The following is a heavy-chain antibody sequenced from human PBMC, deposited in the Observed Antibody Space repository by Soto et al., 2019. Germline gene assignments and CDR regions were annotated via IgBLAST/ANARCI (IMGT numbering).Heavy chain of an antibody. D-gene: IGHD4-17*01. J-gene: IGHJ6*02. V-gene: IGHV1-3*01. CDR1: GYTFTSYA. CDR3: ARHDYGDYGYGMDV. CDR2: INAGNGNT. Sequence: RASVKVSCKASGYTFTSYAMHWVRQAPGQRLEWMGWINAGNGNTKYSQKFQGRVTITRDTSASTAYMELSSLRSEDTAVYYCARHDYGDYGYGMDVWGQGTTVTVSS.